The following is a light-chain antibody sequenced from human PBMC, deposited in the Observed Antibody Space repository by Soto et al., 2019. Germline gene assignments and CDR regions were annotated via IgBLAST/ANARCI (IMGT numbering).Light chain of an antibody. Sequence: QSVLTQPPSASGTPGQRFTISCSGSTSNIGRNSVYWYQQLPGTAPKLVMYGDVQRPSGVPDRFSGSKSGTSASLAISGLRSEDEADYYCQSFDKYLSAVVFGGGTKLTVL. CDR3: QSFDKYLSAVV. J-gene: IGLJ2*01. CDR1: TSNIGRNS. V-gene: IGLV1-47*02. CDR2: GDV.